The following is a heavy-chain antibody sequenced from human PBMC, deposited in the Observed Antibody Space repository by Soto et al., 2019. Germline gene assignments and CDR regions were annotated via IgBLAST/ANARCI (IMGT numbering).Heavy chain of an antibody. J-gene: IGHJ5*02. CDR1: GYSFTSYW. D-gene: IGHD6-13*01. V-gene: IGHV5-51*01. Sequence: PGESLKISCKGSGYSFTSYWIGWVRQMPGKGLEWMGIIYPGDSDTRYSPSFQGQVTISADKSISTAYLQWSSLKASDTAMYYCARLGDSSWYVRENWFDPWGQGTLVTVSS. CDR3: ARLGDSSWYVRENWFDP. CDR2: IYPGDSDT.